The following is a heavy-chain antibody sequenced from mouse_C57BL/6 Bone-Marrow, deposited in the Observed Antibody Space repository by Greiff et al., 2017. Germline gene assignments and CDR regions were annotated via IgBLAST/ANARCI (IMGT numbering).Heavy chain of an antibody. CDR2: ILPGSGST. D-gene: IGHD2-5*01. CDR1: GYTFTGYW. Sequence: ESGAELMKPGASVKLSCKATGYTFTGYWIEWVKQRPGHGLEWIGEILPGSGSTNYNEKFKGKATFTADTSSNTAYMQLSSLTTEDSAIYYCARSRPAYYSNSYYFDYWGQGTTLTVSS. CDR3: ARSRPAYYSNSYYFDY. J-gene: IGHJ2*01. V-gene: IGHV1-9*01.